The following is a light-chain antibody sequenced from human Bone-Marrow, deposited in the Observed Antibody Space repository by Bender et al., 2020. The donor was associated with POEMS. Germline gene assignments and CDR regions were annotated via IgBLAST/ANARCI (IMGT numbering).Light chain of an antibody. CDR2: DDS. CDR1: NIESKS. CDR3: QMWDMDSEDVL. J-gene: IGLJ2*01. V-gene: IGLV3-21*03. Sequence: SYVLTQPPSVSVAPGKTAKITCGGNNIESKSIHWYQQRPGQAPVLVVYDDSERPSGIRERFSGANSGNTATLTMSRVEAGDEADYYCQMWDMDSEDVLFGGGTKLTVL.